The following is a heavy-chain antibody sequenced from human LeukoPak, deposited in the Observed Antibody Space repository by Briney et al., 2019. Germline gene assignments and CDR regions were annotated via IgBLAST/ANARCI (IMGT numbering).Heavy chain of an antibody. CDR1: GFTFSSFV. D-gene: IGHD2-8*02. CDR2: ISGSGVYK. J-gene: IGHJ4*02. CDR3: AKVSCTGGTCSSFDY. Sequence: GGSLRLSCAASGFTFSSFVMSWVRQAPGRGLEWVSSISGSGVYKYYTDSVKGRFTISRDNSKNTLYVQMNSLRAEDTAVYYCAKVSCTGGTCSSFDYWGQGTLTTVSS. V-gene: IGHV3-23*01.